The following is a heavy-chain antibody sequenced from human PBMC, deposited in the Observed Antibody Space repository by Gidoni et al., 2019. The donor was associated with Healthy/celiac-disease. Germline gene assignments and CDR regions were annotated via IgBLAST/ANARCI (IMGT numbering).Heavy chain of an antibody. Sequence: ITLKESGPTLVTPTQTRTLTCTFSGFSLSTSGVEVGWIRQPPGKALEWLALIYWDDDKRYSTSLKRRLTITKDTSKYQVVLTMTNMDPVHTATYYCAHRAPYGDYNWFDPWGQGTLVTVSS. V-gene: IGHV2-5*02. D-gene: IGHD4-17*01. CDR1: GFSLSTSGVE. J-gene: IGHJ5*02. CDR2: IYWDDDK. CDR3: AHRAPYGDYNWFDP.